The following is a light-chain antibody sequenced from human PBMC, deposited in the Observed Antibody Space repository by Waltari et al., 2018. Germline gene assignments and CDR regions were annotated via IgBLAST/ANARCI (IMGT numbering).Light chain of an antibody. J-gene: IGLJ2*01. CDR1: SRDVGNYKR. CDR3: SSYAGSSKGV. Sequence: QSALTPPASVSGSPGQSITISCTGTSRDVGNYKRVSWYQQHPGKAPQLMIYAVSKRPSGVSDRFSGSKSGDMAVLTISGLQPEDDAEYFCSSYAGSSKGVFGGGTKVTVL. V-gene: IGLV2-23*02. CDR2: AVS.